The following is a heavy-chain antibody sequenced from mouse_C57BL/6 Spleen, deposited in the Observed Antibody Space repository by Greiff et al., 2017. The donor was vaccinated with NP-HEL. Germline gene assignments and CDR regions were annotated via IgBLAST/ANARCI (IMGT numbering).Heavy chain of an antibody. CDR2: ISSGSSTI. CDR1: GFTFSDYG. V-gene: IGHV5-17*01. D-gene: IGHD2-1*01. CDR3: ARGEIYYGNYEGYFDY. Sequence: VQLKESGGGLVKPGGSLKLSCAASGFTFSDYGMHWVRQAPEKGLEWVAYISSGSSTIYYADTVKGRFTISRDNAKNTLFLQMTSLRSEDTAMYYCARGEIYYGNYEGYFDYWGQGTTLTVSS. J-gene: IGHJ2*01.